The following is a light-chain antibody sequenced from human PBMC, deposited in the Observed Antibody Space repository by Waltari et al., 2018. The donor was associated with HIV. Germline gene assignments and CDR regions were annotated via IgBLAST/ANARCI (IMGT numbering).Light chain of an antibody. CDR3: QSEDRSATYVI. J-gene: IGLJ2*01. CDR2: KDT. CDR1: SLPKQY. V-gene: IGLV3-25*03. Sequence: SSELTQPPSVSVFPGQTARIPCSGDSLPKQYAYLYQQKPGQAPLLVIYKDTDRPSGIPERFSGSSSGTTVTLTISGVQAEDEADYYCQSEDRSATYVIFGGGTKLTVL.